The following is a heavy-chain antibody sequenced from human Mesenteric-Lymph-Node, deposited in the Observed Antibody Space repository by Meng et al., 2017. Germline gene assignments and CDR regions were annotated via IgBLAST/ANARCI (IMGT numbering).Heavy chain of an antibody. J-gene: IGHJ1*01. D-gene: IGHD5-24*01. CDR3: ARMAI. Sequence: GESLKISCAASGFTFSSYAMSWVRQAPGKGPEWVATISSGGDYVQYADSVKGWFIVSRDNARNSLFVQTDNLRGNDAGVYYCARMAIWGQGTLVTVSS. CDR1: GFTFSSYA. CDR2: ISSGGDYV. V-gene: IGHV3-21*01.